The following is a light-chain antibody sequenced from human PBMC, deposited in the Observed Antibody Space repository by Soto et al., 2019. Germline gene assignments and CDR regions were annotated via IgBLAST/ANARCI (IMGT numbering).Light chain of an antibody. V-gene: IGLV2-14*01. CDR1: SSDVGGYNY. CDR2: EVS. CDR3: SSYTSSSIDYV. J-gene: IGLJ1*01. Sequence: QSALTQPASVSGSPGQSFTISCPGTSSDVGGYNYVSWNQQHPGKAPKLMIYEVSNRPSGVSNRFSGSKSGNTASLTISGLQAEDEADYYCSSYTSSSIDYVFGTGTKLTVL.